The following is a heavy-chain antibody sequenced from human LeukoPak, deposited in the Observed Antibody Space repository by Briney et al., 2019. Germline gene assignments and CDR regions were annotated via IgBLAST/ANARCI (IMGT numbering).Heavy chain of an antibody. V-gene: IGHV3-30*18. J-gene: IGHJ4*02. CDR3: AKMGLGVYDSSGYIYSQNDY. CDR2: ISYDGSNK. CDR1: GFTFSSYG. Sequence: GGSLRLSCAASGFTFSSYGMLWVRQAPGKGLEWVAVISYDGSNKYYADSVKGRFTISRDNSKNTLYLQMDSLRAEDTAVYYCAKMGLGVYDSSGYIYSQNDYWGQGTLVTVSS. D-gene: IGHD3-22*01.